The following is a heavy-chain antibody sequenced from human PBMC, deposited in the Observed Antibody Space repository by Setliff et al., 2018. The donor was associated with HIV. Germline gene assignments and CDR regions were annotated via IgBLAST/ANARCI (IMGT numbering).Heavy chain of an antibody. CDR1: GYTFTSYY. J-gene: IGHJ4*02. CDR2: VNPSGGST. Sequence: ASVKVSCKASGYTFTSYYMHWVRQAPGQGLEWLGMVNPSGGSTAYAQKFQGRVTMTRDTSTNTVYMDLSGLRSDDTAVYYCARGRTAGYTYNYGYWSQGTLVTVS. D-gene: IGHD3-16*01. V-gene: IGHV1-46*01. CDR3: ARGRTAGYTYNYGY.